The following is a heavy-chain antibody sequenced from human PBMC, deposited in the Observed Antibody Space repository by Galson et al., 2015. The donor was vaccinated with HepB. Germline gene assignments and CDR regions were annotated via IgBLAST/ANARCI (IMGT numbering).Heavy chain of an antibody. D-gene: IGHD2-2*01. Sequence: SLRLSCAASGFTFSSFSMNWVRQAPGKGLEWVSSISTSGSYISYADSVKGRFTISRDNAKNSLSLQMDSLRAEDTAVYYCARDQGYCSGTSCLNWFDSWGQGTLVTVSS. CDR1: GFTFSSFS. CDR3: ARDQGYCSGTSCLNWFDS. CDR2: ISTSGSYI. V-gene: IGHV3-21*01. J-gene: IGHJ5*01.